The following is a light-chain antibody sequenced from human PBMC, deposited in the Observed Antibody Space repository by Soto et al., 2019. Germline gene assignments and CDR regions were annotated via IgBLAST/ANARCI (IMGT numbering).Light chain of an antibody. CDR2: EGS. V-gene: IGLV2-23*01. Sequence: QSALTQPASVSGSPGQSITISCTGTSSDVGSYNLVSWYQQHPGKAPKLMIYEGSKRPSGVSNRFSGSKSGNTASLTISGLQAVEEADYYCCSYAGSSTYVFGTGTKLTVL. CDR3: CSYAGSSTYV. CDR1: SSDVGSYNL. J-gene: IGLJ1*01.